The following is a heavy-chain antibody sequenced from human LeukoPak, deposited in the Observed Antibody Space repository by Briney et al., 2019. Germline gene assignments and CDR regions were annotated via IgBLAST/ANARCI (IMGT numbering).Heavy chain of an antibody. D-gene: IGHD3-10*01. J-gene: IGHJ4*02. Sequence: GGSLRLSCAASGFSFSSYAMNWVRQAPRKGREWVAIIFGSGRNTTYYAASVKGRFTVSRDNSKKTLYLQMTSLRPEDTAIYYCAKRNTVVRGGPSFDYWGQGILVAVSS. CDR1: GFSFSSYA. CDR3: AKRNTVVRGGPSFDY. V-gene: IGHV3-23*03. CDR2: IFGSGRNTT.